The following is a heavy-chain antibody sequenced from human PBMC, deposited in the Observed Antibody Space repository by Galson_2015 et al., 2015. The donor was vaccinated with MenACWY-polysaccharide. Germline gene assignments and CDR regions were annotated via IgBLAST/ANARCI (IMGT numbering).Heavy chain of an antibody. D-gene: IGHD3-10*01. CDR3: ARGGSTYYYGSGTYYKFDS. CDR1: FTFSTYT. J-gene: IGHJ4*02. CDR2: VSNDGSNK. V-gene: IGHV3-30-3*01. Sequence: FTFSTYTMHWVRQAPGKGLEWVAVVSNDGSNKYYADSVKGRFTISRDNSKNTLYLQMNSLRAEDTAVYYCARGGSTYYYGSGTYYKFDSWGQGTLVTVSS.